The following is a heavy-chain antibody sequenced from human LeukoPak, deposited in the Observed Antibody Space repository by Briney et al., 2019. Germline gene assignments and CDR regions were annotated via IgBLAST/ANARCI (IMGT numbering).Heavy chain of an antibody. CDR3: ARGGGSGSYYGGYYFDY. V-gene: IGHV3-20*03. CDR1: GFTFDGYG. Sequence: PGGSLRLSSAPSGFTFDGYGMSWVRQAPGKGLEWVSGINWNGGSTGYADSVKGRFTISREHAKNSLYLQMNSLRAEDKAVYYCARGGGSGSYYGGYYFDYWGQGTLVTVSS. D-gene: IGHD3-10*01. CDR2: INWNGGST. J-gene: IGHJ4*02.